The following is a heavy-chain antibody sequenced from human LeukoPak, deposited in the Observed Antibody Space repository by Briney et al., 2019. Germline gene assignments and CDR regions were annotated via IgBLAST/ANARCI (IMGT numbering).Heavy chain of an antibody. CDR3: ARGNWGPDY. D-gene: IGHD7-27*01. CDR2: TDGSGRTI. Sequence: GGSLRLSCAASGFTFSDYYMSWMRQAPGKGLEWVAHTDGSGRTIYYIDSVKGRFTISRDNARNSLYLQMISLGAEDTAVYYCARGNWGPDYWGQGTLVTVSS. CDR1: GFTFSDYY. V-gene: IGHV3-11*04. J-gene: IGHJ4*02.